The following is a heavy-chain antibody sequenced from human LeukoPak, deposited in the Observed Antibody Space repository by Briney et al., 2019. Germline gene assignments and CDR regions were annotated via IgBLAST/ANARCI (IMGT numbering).Heavy chain of an antibody. CDR2: FYYSGST. D-gene: IGHD3-3*01. CDR1: GGSISSYY. J-gene: IGHJ6*02. V-gene: IGHV4-59*01. Sequence: SETLSLTCTVSGGSISSYYWSWIREPPGKGLERIGYFYYSGSTNYNPSLKSRVTISVDTSKNQFSLKLSSVTAADTAVYYCARAEDRITIFGVVIPYYYGMDVWGQGTTVTVSS. CDR3: ARAEDRITIFGVVIPYYYGMDV.